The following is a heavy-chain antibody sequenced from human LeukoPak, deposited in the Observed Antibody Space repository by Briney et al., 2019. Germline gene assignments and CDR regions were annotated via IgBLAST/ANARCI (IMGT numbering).Heavy chain of an antibody. V-gene: IGHV3-20*04. Sequence: GGSLRLSCTASGFAFDEHGMSWVRQVPGKGLEWVSGINWSGGSTGYADPLRGRLTISRDNAKNSLYLQRDSLRAEDTALYYCARAPISSPFCFDYWGQGTLVTVS. J-gene: IGHJ4*02. CDR2: INWSGGST. CDR3: ARAPISSPFCFDY. D-gene: IGHD2-2*01. CDR1: GFAFDEHG.